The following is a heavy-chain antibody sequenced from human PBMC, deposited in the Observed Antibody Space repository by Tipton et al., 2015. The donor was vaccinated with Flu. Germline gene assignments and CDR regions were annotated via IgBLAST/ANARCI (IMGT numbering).Heavy chain of an antibody. CDR2: ISGSGDST. Sequence: GSLRLSCATSGLTLSTFAMSWVRQAPGKGLEWVSIISGSGDSTYIADSVKGRFAISRDNSKDTVYLHMNRLRADDTAVYYCAPTSTAVADNPGYYYGMEVRGQGTAVTVSS. V-gene: IGHV3-23*01. CDR3: APTSTAVADNPGYYYGMEV. CDR1: GLTLSTFA. D-gene: IGHD6-19*01. J-gene: IGHJ6*02.